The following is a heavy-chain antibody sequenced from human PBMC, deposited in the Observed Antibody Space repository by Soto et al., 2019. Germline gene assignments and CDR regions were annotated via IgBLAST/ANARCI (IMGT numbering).Heavy chain of an antibody. CDR2: IKSKIDGGTT. CDR1: GFTFTNAW. CDR3: TTDSCNANEIDRFDY. V-gene: IGHV3-15*07. J-gene: IGHJ4*01. Sequence: PAGSLRLSCAASGFTFTNAWINWVRQAPGKGLEWVGRIKSKIDGGTTDFAAPVKGRFAISRDDSKNMVYLQMNSLKTEDTAIYYCTTDSCNANEIDRFDYWSHGTLVAVSS. D-gene: IGHD1-1*01.